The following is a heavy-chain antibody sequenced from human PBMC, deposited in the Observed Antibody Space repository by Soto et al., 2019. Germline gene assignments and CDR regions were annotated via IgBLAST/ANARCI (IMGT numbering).Heavy chain of an antibody. D-gene: IGHD5-18*01. V-gene: IGHV3-23*01. J-gene: IGHJ4*02. Sequence: EVHLLESGGGLVQPGGSLRLSCAASELSSSNHAMTWVRQAPGKGLEWVSGISGTDGGAYYADSVKGRFPISRDNSRSTLYLQMNSLRVEDTAVYYCASGGLHGYTNGGLSYFHSWGQGTLVTVSS. CDR3: ASGGLHGYTNGGLSYFHS. CDR1: ELSSSNHA. CDR2: ISGTDGGA.